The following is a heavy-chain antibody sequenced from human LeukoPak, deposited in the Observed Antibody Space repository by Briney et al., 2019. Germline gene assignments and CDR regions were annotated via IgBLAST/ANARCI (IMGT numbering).Heavy chain of an antibody. Sequence: SETLSLTCAVYGGSFSGYYWSWIRQPPGKGLEWIGEINHGGSTNYNPSLKSRVTISVDTSKNQFSLKLSSVTAADTAVYYCASPLPYCGGDCSLGYWGQGTLVTVSS. CDR3: ASPLPYCGGDCSLGY. CDR2: INHGGST. CDR1: GGSFSGYY. V-gene: IGHV4-34*01. J-gene: IGHJ4*02. D-gene: IGHD2-21*02.